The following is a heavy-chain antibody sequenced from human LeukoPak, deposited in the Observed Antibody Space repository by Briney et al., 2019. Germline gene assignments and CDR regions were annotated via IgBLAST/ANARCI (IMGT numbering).Heavy chain of an antibody. D-gene: IGHD6-19*01. Sequence: ASVKVPCKASGYTFTGYYMHWVRQAPGQGLEWMGWINPNSGGTNYAQKFQGRVTMTRDTSISTAYMELSRLRSDDTAVYYCAREIAVAANFDYWGQGTLVTVSS. CDR2: INPNSGGT. J-gene: IGHJ4*02. CDR1: GYTFTGYY. CDR3: AREIAVAANFDY. V-gene: IGHV1-2*02.